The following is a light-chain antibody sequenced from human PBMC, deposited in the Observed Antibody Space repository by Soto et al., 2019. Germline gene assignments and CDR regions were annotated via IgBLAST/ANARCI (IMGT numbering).Light chain of an antibody. Sequence: QYVLTQSPSASASLGASVKLTCTLSSGHSSYAIAWHQQQPEKGPRYLMKLNSDGSHSKGDGIPDRFSGSSSGAERYLTIPSLQSEDEADYYCQTWGTGIQVFGGGTKLTVL. CDR1: SGHSSYA. V-gene: IGLV4-69*01. J-gene: IGLJ2*01. CDR3: QTWGTGIQV. CDR2: LNSDGSH.